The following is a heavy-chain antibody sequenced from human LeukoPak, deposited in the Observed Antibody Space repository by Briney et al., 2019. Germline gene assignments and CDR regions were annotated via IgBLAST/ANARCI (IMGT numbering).Heavy chain of an antibody. J-gene: IGHJ4*02. Sequence: GGSLRLSCAASGFTFSSYGMHWVRQAPGKGLEWVAVISYDGSNKYYADSVKGRFTISRDNSKNTLYLQMNSLRAEDTAVYYCAKDLKWRLLLHELDYWGQGTLVTVSS. CDR2: ISYDGSNK. D-gene: IGHD5-12*01. CDR3: AKDLKWRLLLHELDY. V-gene: IGHV3-30*18. CDR1: GFTFSSYG.